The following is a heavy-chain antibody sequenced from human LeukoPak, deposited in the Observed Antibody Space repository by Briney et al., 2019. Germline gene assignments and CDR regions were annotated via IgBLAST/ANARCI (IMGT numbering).Heavy chain of an antibody. CDR1: GGTFIIYT. CDR2: IIPILGIA. V-gene: IGHV1-69*02. Sequence: ASVKVSFKASGGTFIIYTISWVRQAPGQGVEWMGRIIPILGIANYAQKFQGRVTITADKSTSTAYMELSSLRSGDTAVYYCARGYGDYGMDVWGQGTTVTVSS. D-gene: IGHD5-12*01. CDR3: ARGYGDYGMDV. J-gene: IGHJ6*02.